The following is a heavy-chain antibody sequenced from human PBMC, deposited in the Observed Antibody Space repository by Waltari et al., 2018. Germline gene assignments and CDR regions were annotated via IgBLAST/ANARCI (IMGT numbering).Heavy chain of an antibody. D-gene: IGHD3-22*01. Sequence: EVQLVQSGAEVKKPGATVKISCKASGYTFTDYYMHWVQQAPGKGLEWMGRVDPGDGETIYAEKFQGRVTITADTSTDTAYMELSSLRSEDTAVYYCVMTVVVVTNPSLSFDYWGQGTLVTVSS. CDR2: VDPGDGET. J-gene: IGHJ4*02. V-gene: IGHV1-69-2*01. CDR3: VMTVVVVTNPSLSFDY. CDR1: GYTFTDYY.